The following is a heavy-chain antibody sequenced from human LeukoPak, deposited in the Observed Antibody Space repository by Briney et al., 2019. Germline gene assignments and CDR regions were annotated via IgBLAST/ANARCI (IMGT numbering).Heavy chain of an antibody. D-gene: IGHD3-10*01. J-gene: IGHJ4*02. CDR1: GGSISSSIYY. Sequence: SETLSLTCIVSGGSISSSIYYWAWVRQPPGKGLEWIGTVFYNGATQYSPSLKSRVTISVDTSKNEFSLNLSSVTAADTAVYYCARDLSGYGFFDYWGQGTLVTVSS. V-gene: IGHV4-39*07. CDR2: VFYNGAT. CDR3: ARDLSGYGFFDY.